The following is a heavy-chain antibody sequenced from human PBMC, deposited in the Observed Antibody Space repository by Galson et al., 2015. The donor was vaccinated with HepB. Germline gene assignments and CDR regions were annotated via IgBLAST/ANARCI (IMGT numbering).Heavy chain of an antibody. V-gene: IGHV3-21*06. Sequence: SLRLSCAASGFTFSSYSLNWVRQAPGKGLEWVSCISSSGAYTYYADSVKGRFTISRDDAKNSVYLQMNSLRAEDTAVYYCASPLWFGELTNFDYWGQGTLVSVSS. CDR2: ISSSGAYT. CDR3: ASPLWFGELTNFDY. D-gene: IGHD3-10*01. J-gene: IGHJ4*02. CDR1: GFTFSSYS.